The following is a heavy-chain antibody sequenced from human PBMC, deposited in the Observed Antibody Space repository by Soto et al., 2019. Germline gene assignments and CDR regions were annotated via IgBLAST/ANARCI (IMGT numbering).Heavy chain of an antibody. CDR2: INPNTGGT. CDR3: ARGDHRSGNGFFQD. J-gene: IGHJ4*02. Sequence: ASVKVSCKTSGYTFTGHFLNWVRQAPGQRPEWMGWINPNTGGTKYAQNFQGRVTMTRDTSISTAYMDLSRLRSDDTAVYYCARGDHRSGNGFFQDWGQGTLVTVST. V-gene: IGHV1-2*02. D-gene: IGHD3-22*01. CDR1: GYTFTGHF.